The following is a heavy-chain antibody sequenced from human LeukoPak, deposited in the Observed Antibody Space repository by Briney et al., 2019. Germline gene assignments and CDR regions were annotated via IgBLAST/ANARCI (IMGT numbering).Heavy chain of an antibody. J-gene: IGHJ4*02. D-gene: IGHD3-22*01. CDR1: GGTFSSYA. V-gene: IGHV1-8*02. CDR3: ATSTRIVVVDYFDY. Sequence: ASVKVSCKASGGTFSSYAISWVRQAPGQGLEWMGWVNPNSGNTGYAQKFQGRVTMTMDPSISTAYMELSSLRSEDTAVYYCATSTRIVVVDYFDYWGQGTLVTVSS. CDR2: VNPNSGNT.